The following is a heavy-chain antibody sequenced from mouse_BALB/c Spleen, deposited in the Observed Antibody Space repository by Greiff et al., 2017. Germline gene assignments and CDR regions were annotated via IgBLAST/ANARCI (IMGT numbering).Heavy chain of an antibody. CDR3: ARLLRRGWAHYYAMDY. V-gene: IGHV1-14*01. D-gene: IGHD2-4*01. J-gene: IGHJ4*01. CDR1: GYTFTSYV. Sequence: VQLQQSGPELVKPGASVKMSCKASGYTFTSYVMHWVKQKPGQGLEWIGYINPYNDGTKYNEKFKGKATLTSDKTSSTAYMELSSLTSEDSAVYYCARLLRRGWAHYYAMDYWGQGTSVTVSA. CDR2: INPYNDGT.